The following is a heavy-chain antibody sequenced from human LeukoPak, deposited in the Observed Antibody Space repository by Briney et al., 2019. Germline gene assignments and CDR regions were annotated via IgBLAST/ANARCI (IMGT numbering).Heavy chain of an antibody. CDR1: GFTFSSYG. D-gene: IGHD3-22*01. CDR3: AKEWGSYYDSSGYHYGYFDY. V-gene: IGHV3-30*18. J-gene: IGHJ4*02. CDR2: ISYDGSNK. Sequence: GGSLRLSCAASGFTFSSYGMHWVRQAPGKGLEWVAVISYDGSNKYYADSVKGRFTISRDNSKNTLYLQMNSLRAEDTAVYYCAKEWGSYYDSSGYHYGYFDYWGQGTLSPSPQ.